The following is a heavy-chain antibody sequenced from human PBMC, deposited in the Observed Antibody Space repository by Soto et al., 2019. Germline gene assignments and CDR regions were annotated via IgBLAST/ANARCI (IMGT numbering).Heavy chain of an antibody. CDR3: AKVRGRTTGTAGDCDY. V-gene: IGHV3-9*01. Sequence: EVQLVESGGGLVQPARSLRLSCAASGFTFDDFAMHWVRQAPGKGLEWVSGINWNGGNKAYADSVKGRFTISRDNAKNSLYLQVNSLRDEDTALYYCAKVRGRTTGTAGDCDYWGQGALITVSS. J-gene: IGHJ4*02. CDR2: INWNGGNK. D-gene: IGHD1-1*01. CDR1: GFTFDDFA.